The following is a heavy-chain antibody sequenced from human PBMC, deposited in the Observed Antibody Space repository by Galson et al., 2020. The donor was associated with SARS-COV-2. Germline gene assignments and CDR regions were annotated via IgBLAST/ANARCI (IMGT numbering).Heavy chain of an antibody. J-gene: IGHJ4*02. Sequence: GWSLRLSCAASGFTFSSYAMSWVRQAPGKGLEWVSAISGSCGSTYYADSVKGRFTISRDNSKNTLYLQMNSLRAEDTAVYYCAKDLGYYGSWSYWGQGTLVTVSS. D-gene: IGHD3-10*01. CDR2: ISGSCGST. CDR3: AKDLGYYGSWSY. CDR1: GFTFSSYA. V-gene: IGHV3-23*01.